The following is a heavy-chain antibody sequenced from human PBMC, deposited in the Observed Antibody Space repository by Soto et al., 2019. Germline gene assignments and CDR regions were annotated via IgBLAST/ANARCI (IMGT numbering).Heavy chain of an antibody. J-gene: IGHJ4*02. CDR3: ARSGGLDRDFNY. Sequence: ASVKVSCKASGGTFSSYAISWVRQAPGQGLEWMGGIIPIFGTANYAQKFQGRVTITADESTSTAYMELSSLRSGDTAVYYCARSGGLDRDFNYWGQGSLVTVSS. V-gene: IGHV1-69*13. D-gene: IGHD2-15*01. CDR1: GGTFSSYA. CDR2: IIPIFGTA.